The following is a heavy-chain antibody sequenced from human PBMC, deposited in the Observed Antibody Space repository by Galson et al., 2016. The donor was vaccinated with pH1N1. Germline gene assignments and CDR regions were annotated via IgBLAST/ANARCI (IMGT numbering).Heavy chain of an antibody. V-gene: IGHV1-46*01. Sequence: SVRVSCKASGYTFTSYYIHWVRQAPGQGLEWSAVIDARGGATSYAQTFQGRVTKTSDPSTSTVPMELSSLKFDDTAVYSCAGDLARGHESWGQGTLVTVSS. CDR1: GYTFTSYY. D-gene: IGHD3-10*01. J-gene: IGHJ4*02. CDR2: IDARGGAT. CDR3: AGDLARGHES.